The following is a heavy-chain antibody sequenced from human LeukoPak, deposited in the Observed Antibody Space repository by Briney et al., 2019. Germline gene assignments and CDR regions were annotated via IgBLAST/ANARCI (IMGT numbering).Heavy chain of an antibody. V-gene: IGHV1-3*01. J-gene: IGHJ4*02. Sequence: ASVKVSCKASGYTFTSYAMHWVRQAPGQRLEWMGWINAGNGNTKYSQKFQGRVTITRDTSASTAYMELSSLRSEDTAVYYCARAIHTAMVSYYFDYWGQGTLVTVSS. CDR1: GYTFTSYA. D-gene: IGHD5-18*01. CDR2: INAGNGNT. CDR3: ARAIHTAMVSYYFDY.